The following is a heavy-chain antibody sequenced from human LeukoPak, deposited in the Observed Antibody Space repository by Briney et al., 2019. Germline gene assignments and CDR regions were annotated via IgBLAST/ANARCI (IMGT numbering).Heavy chain of an antibody. CDR2: IFPGGGEI. CDR1: GFTVSSNY. Sequence: GGSLRLSCAASGFTVSSNYMSWVRQAPGKGLEWVSSIFPGGGEIHYADSVRGRFTISRDDAKNSLYLQMNSLRPEDTALYYCAKRSAAGTVGYFDYWGQGTLVTVSS. D-gene: IGHD6-13*01. CDR3: AKRSAAGTVGYFDY. V-gene: IGHV3-53*05. J-gene: IGHJ4*02.